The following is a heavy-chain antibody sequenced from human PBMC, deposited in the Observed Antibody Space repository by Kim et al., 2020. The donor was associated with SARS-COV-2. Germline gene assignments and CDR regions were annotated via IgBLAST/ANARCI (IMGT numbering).Heavy chain of an antibody. CDR1: GFNFSSYA. V-gene: IGHV3-23*01. D-gene: IGHD5-12*01. CDR2: ISGSGGST. CDR3: AKELSGYDSPDYFDY. J-gene: IGHJ4*02. Sequence: GGSLRLSCAASGFNFSSYAMRWVRQAPGKGLEWVSAISGSGGSTYYADSVKGRFTISRDNSKNTLYLQMNSLRAEDTAVYYCAKELSGYDSPDYFDYWGQGTLVTVSS.